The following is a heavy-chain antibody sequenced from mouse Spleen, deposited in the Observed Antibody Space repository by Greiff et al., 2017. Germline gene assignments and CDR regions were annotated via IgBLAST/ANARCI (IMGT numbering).Heavy chain of an antibody. CDR2: IYPGDGDT. CDR3: ARHYYGSSSYAMDY. Sequence: VQLQQSGAELVKPGASVKISCKASGYAFSSYWMNWVKQRPGKGLEWIGQIYPGDGDTNYNGKFKGKATLTADKSSSTAYMQLSSLTSEDSAVYFCARHYYGSSSYAMDYWGQGTSVTVSS. V-gene: IGHV1-80*01. J-gene: IGHJ4*01. CDR1: GYAFSSYW. D-gene: IGHD1-1*01.